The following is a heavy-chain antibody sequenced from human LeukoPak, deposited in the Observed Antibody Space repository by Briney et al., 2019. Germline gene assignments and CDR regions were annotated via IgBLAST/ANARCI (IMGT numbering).Heavy chain of an antibody. D-gene: IGHD6-19*01. CDR3: ARGAYSSGWYKSYYYYGMDV. CDR2: ISYDGSNK. J-gene: IGHJ6*02. V-gene: IGHV3-30*04. Sequence: GGSLRLSCAASGFTFSSYAMHWVRQAPGKGLEWVAVISYDGSNKYYADSVKGRFTISRDNSKNTLYLQRNSLRAEDTAVYYCARGAYSSGWYKSYYYYGMDVWGQGTTVTVSS. CDR1: GFTFSSYA.